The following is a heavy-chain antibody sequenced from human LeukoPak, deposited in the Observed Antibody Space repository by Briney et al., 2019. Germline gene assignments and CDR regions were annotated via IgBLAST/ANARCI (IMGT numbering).Heavy chain of an antibody. Sequence: ASVKVSCKASGGTFSSYAISWVRQAPGQGLEWMGGIIPIFGTANYAQKFQGRVTITADESTSTAYMELSSLRSEDTAVYYCARYIVADKNWFDPWGQGTLVTVSS. J-gene: IGHJ5*02. CDR1: GGTFSSYA. CDR3: ARYIVADKNWFDP. D-gene: IGHD2-21*01. V-gene: IGHV1-69*13. CDR2: IIPIFGTA.